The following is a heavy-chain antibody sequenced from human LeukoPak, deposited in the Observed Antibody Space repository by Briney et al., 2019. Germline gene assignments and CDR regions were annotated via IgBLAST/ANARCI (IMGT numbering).Heavy chain of an antibody. CDR3: TRDQTPYY. CDR1: GFTFSSNA. Sequence: GRSLRLSCAASGFTFSSNAMHWVRQAPGKGLEWVGFIRSKVYGGTPEYAASVKGRFTISRDDSKGIAYLQMNSLKTEDTAVYYCTRDQTPYYWGQGTLVTVSS. V-gene: IGHV3-49*04. CDR2: IRSKVYGGTP. J-gene: IGHJ4*02.